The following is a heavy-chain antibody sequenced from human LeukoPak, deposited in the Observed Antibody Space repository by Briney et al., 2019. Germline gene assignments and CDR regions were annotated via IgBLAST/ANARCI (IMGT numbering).Heavy chain of an antibody. CDR2: IYPDDSDT. V-gene: IGHV5-51*01. CDR1: GYRFNAYR. D-gene: IGHD3-22*01. CDR3: ARPNITSYYDSRGYDAFDV. J-gene: IGHJ3*01. Sequence: GESLKISCKGSGYRFNAYRIAWVRQMPGKGLEWMGIIYPDDSDTRYSPSFQGQVTISADKSVRTAYLQWSSLKALDTAMYYCARPNITSYYDSRGYDAFDVWGQGTMVTVSS.